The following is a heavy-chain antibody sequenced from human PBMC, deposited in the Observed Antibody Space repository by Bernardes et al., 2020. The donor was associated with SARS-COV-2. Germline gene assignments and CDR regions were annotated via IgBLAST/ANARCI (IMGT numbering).Heavy chain of an antibody. J-gene: IGHJ3*02. CDR1: GGSISSYY. V-gene: IGHV4-59*01. CDR3: ARVGVGYCSGGTCHDAFDI. CDR2: LYYSGST. D-gene: IGHD2-15*01. Sequence: SETLSLTCTVSGGSISSYYWSWIRQPPGKGLEWIGYLYYSGSTNYNPSLKSRVTISVDTSKNQFSLKLTSVTAADTAVYYCARVGVGYCSGGTCHDAFDIWGQGTMVTVSS.